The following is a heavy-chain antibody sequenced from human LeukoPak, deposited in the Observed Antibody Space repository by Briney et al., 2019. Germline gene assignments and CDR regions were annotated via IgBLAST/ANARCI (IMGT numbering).Heavy chain of an antibody. Sequence: PAETLSLTCAVYGGSFSGYYWSWIRQPPGKGLEWIGEINHSGSTKYNPSLKSRVTISVDTSKNQFSLKLSSVTAADTAVYYCARGPYYDILTGYNAFDIWGQGTMVTVSS. CDR3: ARGPYYDILTGYNAFDI. J-gene: IGHJ3*02. V-gene: IGHV4-34*01. CDR2: INHSGST. D-gene: IGHD3-9*01. CDR1: GGSFSGYY.